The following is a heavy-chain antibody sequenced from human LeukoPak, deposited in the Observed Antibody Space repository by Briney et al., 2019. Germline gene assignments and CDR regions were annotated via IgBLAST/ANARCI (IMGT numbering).Heavy chain of an antibody. CDR3: ANSHVP. V-gene: IGHV3-30*02. Sequence: PGGSLRLSCVVSGLTFSNAWMTWVRQAPGKGLEWVAFIRYDGSNKYYADSVKGRFTISRDNSKNTLYLQMNSLRAEDTAVYYCANSHVPWGQGTLVTVSS. CDR1: GLTFSNAW. J-gene: IGHJ5*02. CDR2: IRYDGSNK.